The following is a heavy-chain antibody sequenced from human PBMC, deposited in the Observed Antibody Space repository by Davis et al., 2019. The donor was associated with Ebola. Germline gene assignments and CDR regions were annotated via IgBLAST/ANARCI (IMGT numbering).Heavy chain of an antibody. CDR1: GFTFSSYA. CDR3: ARTPPRGYDFWSGYAYYYYYGMDV. Sequence: GGSLRLSCAASGFTFSSYAMSWVRQAPGKGLEWVSAISGSGGSTYYADSVKGRFTISRDNSKNTLYLQMNSLRAEDTAVYYCARTPPRGYDFWSGYAYYYYYGMDVWGQGTTVTVSS. D-gene: IGHD3-3*01. J-gene: IGHJ6*02. V-gene: IGHV3-23*01. CDR2: ISGSGGST.